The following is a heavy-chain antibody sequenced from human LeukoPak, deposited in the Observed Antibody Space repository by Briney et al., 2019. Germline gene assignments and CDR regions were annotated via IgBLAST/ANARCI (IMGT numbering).Heavy chain of an antibody. V-gene: IGHV3-30-3*01. CDR3: ARGQYYYGPLDAFDI. CDR1: GFTFSSYA. Sequence: GGSLRLSCAASGFTFSSYAMHWVRQAPGKGLEWVAVISYDGSNKYYADSVKGRFTISRDNSKNTLYLQMNSLRSDDTAVYYCARGQYYYGPLDAFDIWGQGTMVTVSS. CDR2: ISYDGSNK. J-gene: IGHJ3*02. D-gene: IGHD3-10*01.